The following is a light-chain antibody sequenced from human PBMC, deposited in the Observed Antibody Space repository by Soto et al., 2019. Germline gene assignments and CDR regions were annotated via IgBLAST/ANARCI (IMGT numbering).Light chain of an antibody. CDR1: QSVSRS. CDR2: DAS. V-gene: IGKV3-11*01. J-gene: IGKJ4*01. CDR3: QQRSNR. Sequence: DIVLTQSPATLSLSPGDRAVLSCRASQSVSRSLTWYQHKPGQAPRLLIYDASTRATGIPRRFSGSGSGTDFTLTISSLEPEDFAVYYCQQRSNRFGGGTKVEIK.